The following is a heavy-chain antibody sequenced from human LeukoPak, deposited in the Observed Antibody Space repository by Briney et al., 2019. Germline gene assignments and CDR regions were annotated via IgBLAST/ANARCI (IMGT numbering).Heavy chain of an antibody. Sequence: GGSLRLSCAASGFTFSNYAMSWVRQAPGKGLEWVSGISDSGGSTYYADSVKGRFTISRDNSKNTLYLQMNSLRAEDTAIYYCAKARYCSGGTCPEWFDPWGQGTLVTVSS. CDR3: AKARYCSGGTCPEWFDP. V-gene: IGHV3-23*01. J-gene: IGHJ5*02. D-gene: IGHD2-15*01. CDR2: ISDSGGST. CDR1: GFTFSNYA.